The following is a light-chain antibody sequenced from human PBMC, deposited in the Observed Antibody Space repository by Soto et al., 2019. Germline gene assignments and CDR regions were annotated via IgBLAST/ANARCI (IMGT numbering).Light chain of an antibody. Sequence: EIVMTQSPATLSVSPGERATLSCRASQSVNSNLAWYQQQPGQAPRLLIYDASTRATGIPPRFSGSGSGTEFTLTISSLQSEDFAVYYWQQYNNWPPWTFGQGTKVEIK. CDR3: QQYNNWPPWT. CDR2: DAS. J-gene: IGKJ1*01. V-gene: IGKV3-15*01. CDR1: QSVNSN.